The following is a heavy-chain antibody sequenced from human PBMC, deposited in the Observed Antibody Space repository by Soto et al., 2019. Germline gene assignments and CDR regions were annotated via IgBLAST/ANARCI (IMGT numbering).Heavy chain of an antibody. CDR1: GDSLGNYY. D-gene: IGHD3-9*01. V-gene: IGHV4-4*07. CDR2: VSSSGNT. CDR3: ARADYEILTGSYAMDV. Sequence: PSETLSLTCTVSGDSLGNYYWFWIRQPVGKGLEWIGRVSSSGNTNANPTLNSRATMSIDTSKNQFSLRLRSVTAADTAVYYCARADYEILTGSYAMDVRGQGTTVTVSS. J-gene: IGHJ6*02.